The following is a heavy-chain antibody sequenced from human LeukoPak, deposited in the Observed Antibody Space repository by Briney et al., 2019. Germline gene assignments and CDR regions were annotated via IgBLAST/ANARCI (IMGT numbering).Heavy chain of an antibody. D-gene: IGHD2-2*01. CDR2: ISWNSGSM. CDR3: AKELGYCSTTICYPFDY. Sequence: GRSLRLSCSASGFTFDDYGMHWVRQAPGKGLEWVSGISWNSGSMGYADSVKGRFTISRDNAKNSLHLQMNSLRAEDAALYYCAKELGYCSTTICYPFDYWGQGTLVIVSS. J-gene: IGHJ4*02. V-gene: IGHV3-9*01. CDR1: GFTFDDYG.